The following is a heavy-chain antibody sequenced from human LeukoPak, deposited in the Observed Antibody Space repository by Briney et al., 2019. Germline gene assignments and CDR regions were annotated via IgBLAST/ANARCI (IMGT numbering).Heavy chain of an antibody. Sequence: ASVKVSCKASGGTFISYAISWVGQAPGQGLEWMGGIIPIFGTANYAQKFQGRVTITADKSTSTAYMELSSLRSEDTAVYYCARHYSSSQDSCLGYWGQGTLVTVSS. CDR3: ARHYSSSQDSCLGY. CDR1: GGTFISYA. V-gene: IGHV1-69*06. CDR2: IIPIFGTA. J-gene: IGHJ4*02. D-gene: IGHD6-6*01.